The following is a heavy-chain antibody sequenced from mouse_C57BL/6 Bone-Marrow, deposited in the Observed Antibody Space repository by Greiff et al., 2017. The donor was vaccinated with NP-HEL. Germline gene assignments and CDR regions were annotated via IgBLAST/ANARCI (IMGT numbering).Heavy chain of an antibody. Sequence: VQLQQSGAELVRPGASVKLSCTASGFNIKDDYMHWVKQRPEQGLEWIGWIDPENGDTEYASKFQGKATITADTSSNTAYLQLSSLTSEDTAVYYCTGVLLLLSGGNDWGQGTTLTVSS. D-gene: IGHD1-1*02. CDR3: TGVLLLLSGGND. J-gene: IGHJ2*01. CDR2: IDPENGDT. CDR1: GFNIKDDY. V-gene: IGHV14-4*01.